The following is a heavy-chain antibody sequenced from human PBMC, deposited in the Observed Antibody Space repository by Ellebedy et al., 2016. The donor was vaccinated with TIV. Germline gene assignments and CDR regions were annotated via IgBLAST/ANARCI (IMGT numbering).Heavy chain of an antibody. J-gene: IGHJ4*02. V-gene: IGHV1-2*02. Sequence: ASVKVSCKTSGYTFTAYHIHWVRQAPGQGLDWMGWIYPNTGGTTSAQKFQGRVTMTSDTSTRTAYLELSSLTYDATAVYYCAALPYISRSSAYWGQGTLVTVSS. D-gene: IGHD6-19*01. CDR1: GYTFTAYH. CDR2: IYPNTGGT. CDR3: AALPYISRSSAY.